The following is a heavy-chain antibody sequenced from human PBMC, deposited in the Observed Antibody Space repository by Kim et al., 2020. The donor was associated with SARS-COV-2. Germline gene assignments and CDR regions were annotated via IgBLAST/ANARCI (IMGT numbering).Heavy chain of an antibody. CDR3: ARDPSDLHYLDY. V-gene: IGHV3-74*01. Sequence: GGSLRLSCAASGFTFGDYYMHWVRQVPGKGLVWVSRISSDGSNIVYADSVKGRFTISRDNARNTLYLQMNSLRVEDTGVYFCARDPSDLHYLDYWGQGTLVTVSS. CDR2: ISSDGSNI. J-gene: IGHJ4*02. CDR1: GFTFGDYY.